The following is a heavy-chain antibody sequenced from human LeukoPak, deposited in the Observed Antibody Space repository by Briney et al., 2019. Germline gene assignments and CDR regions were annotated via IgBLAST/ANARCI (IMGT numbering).Heavy chain of an antibody. CDR3: ARERLGY. CDR2: IYTNGGA. Sequence: SETLSLTCTVSGGSVTSGNYYWNWIRQPAGRGLEWIGRIYTNGGASNNPSLKSQDTISIDAPKNQFPPKLTSVTAADPVVQCRARERLGYWGQGILVTVSS. CDR1: GGSVTSGNYY. V-gene: IGHV4-61*02. D-gene: IGHD6-25*01. J-gene: IGHJ4*02.